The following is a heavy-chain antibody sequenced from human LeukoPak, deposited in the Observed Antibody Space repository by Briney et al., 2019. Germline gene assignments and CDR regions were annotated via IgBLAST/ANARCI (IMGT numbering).Heavy chain of an antibody. CDR3: AGLTTANNWFDP. J-gene: IGHJ5*02. CDR2: INPNSGGT. V-gene: IGHV1-2*02. Sequence: ASVKVSCKASGYTFTGYYMHWVRQAPGQGLEWMGWINPNSGGTNYAQKFQGRVTMTRDTSISTAYMELSRLRSDDTAVYYWAGLTTANNWFDPWGQGTLVTVSS. D-gene: IGHD1-1*01. CDR1: GYTFTGYY.